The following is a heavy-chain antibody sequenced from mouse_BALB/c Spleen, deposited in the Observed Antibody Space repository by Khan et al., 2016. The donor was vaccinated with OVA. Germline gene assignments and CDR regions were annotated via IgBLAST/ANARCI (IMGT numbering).Heavy chain of an antibody. Sequence: VHVKQSGPELMKPGASVKISCKASGYSFTSYYIHWVMQRHGESLEWIGYIDPFSGGSTYNQNFKGKATLTLDKSSSTAYIHLSNLTSEDSAVYCSTRQGDVAWLNYWGQGTLVTVS. V-gene: IGHV1S135*01. CDR3: TRQGDVAWLNY. CDR1: GYSFTSYY. J-gene: IGHJ3*01. D-gene: IGHD2-13*01. CDR2: IDPFSGGS.